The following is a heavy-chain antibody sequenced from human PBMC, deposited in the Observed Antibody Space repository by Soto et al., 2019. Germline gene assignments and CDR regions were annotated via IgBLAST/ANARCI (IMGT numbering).Heavy chain of an antibody. CDR1: GVSISSYY. CDR2: IYYSVST. V-gene: IGHV4-59*01. J-gene: IGHJ5*02. D-gene: IGHD2-2*01. CDR3: ARVPSIVVVPAANYWFDP. Sequence: SDTLSLTCTVSGVSISSYYWSWIRHPPGKGLEWIGYIYYSVSTNYNPSLKSRVTISVDTSKNQFSLKLSSVTAADTAVYYRARVPSIVVVPAANYWFDPWGQGTLVTVSS.